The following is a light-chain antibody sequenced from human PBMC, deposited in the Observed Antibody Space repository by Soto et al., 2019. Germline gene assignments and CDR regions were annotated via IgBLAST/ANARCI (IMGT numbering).Light chain of an antibody. CDR3: SSYTSSSTPLFV. J-gene: IGLJ1*01. CDR2: DVS. Sequence: QSVVTQPASVSGSPGQSITISCTGTSSDVGGYNYVSWYQQHPGKAPKLMIYDVSSRPSGVSNRFSGSKSGNTASLTISGLQAEDEADHYCSSYTSSSTPLFVFGTGTKVTVL. CDR1: SSDVGGYNY. V-gene: IGLV2-14*01.